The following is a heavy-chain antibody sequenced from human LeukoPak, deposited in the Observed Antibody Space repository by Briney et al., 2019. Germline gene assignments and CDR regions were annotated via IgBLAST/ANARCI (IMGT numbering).Heavy chain of an antibody. CDR2: IYYSGST. CDR1: GGSISSYY. V-gene: IGHV4-59*08. D-gene: IGHD6-13*01. J-gene: IGHJ6*02. CDR3: ARHGFRDSSSSYQRFPYYYYGMDV. Sequence: SETLSLTCTVSGGSISSYYWSWIRQPPGEGLEWIGYIYYSGSTNYNPSLKSQVTISVDKSKNQFSLKLSSVTAADTALYYCARHGFRDSSSSYQRFPYYYYGMDVWGQGTTVTVSS.